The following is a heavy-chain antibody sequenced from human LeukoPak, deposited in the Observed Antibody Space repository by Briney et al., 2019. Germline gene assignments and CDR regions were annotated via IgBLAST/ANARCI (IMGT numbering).Heavy chain of an antibody. D-gene: IGHD1-14*01. Sequence: GSSVKVSCKASGGTFSSYAISWVRQAPGQGLEWMGGIIPIFGTANYAQKFQGRVTITTDESTSTAYMELSSLRSEDTAVYYCATGTNYYYYMDVWGEGTTVTVSS. V-gene: IGHV1-69*05. CDR2: IIPIFGTA. CDR3: ATGTNYYYYMDV. J-gene: IGHJ6*03. CDR1: GGTFSSYA.